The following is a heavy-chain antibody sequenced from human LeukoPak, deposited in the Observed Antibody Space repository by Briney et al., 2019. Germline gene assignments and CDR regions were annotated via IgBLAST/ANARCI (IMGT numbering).Heavy chain of an antibody. V-gene: IGHV1-46*01. CDR2: INPSGGST. Sequence: ASVKVSCKASGYTFTSYYMHWVRQAPGQGLEWMGIINPSGGSTSYAQKFQGRVTMTRDTSTSTVYMELSSLRSEDTAVYYCARDGRRITIFGVAGNWFDPWGQGTLVTVSS. J-gene: IGHJ5*02. D-gene: IGHD3-3*01. CDR3: ARDGRRITIFGVAGNWFDP. CDR1: GYTFTSYY.